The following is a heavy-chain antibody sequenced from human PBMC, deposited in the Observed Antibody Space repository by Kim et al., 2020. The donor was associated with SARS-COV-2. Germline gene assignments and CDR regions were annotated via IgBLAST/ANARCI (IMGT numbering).Heavy chain of an antibody. V-gene: IGHV3-53*01. CDR2: IYSGGTT. J-gene: IGHJ4*02. Sequence: GGSLRLSCAASGFSFSTIDMSWVRQAPGKGLEWLSIIYSGGTTYYADSVKGRFTISRHNSENTIYLQMNSLRPEDSATYYCAREYTFDLWGAGVRVTLSS. CDR3: AREYTFDL. D-gene: IGHD1-20*01. CDR1: GFSFSTID.